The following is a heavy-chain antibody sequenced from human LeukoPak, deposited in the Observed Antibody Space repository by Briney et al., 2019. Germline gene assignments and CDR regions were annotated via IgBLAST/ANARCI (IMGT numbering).Heavy chain of an antibody. V-gene: IGHV3-23*01. D-gene: IGHD3-22*01. CDR1: GFTFSSHN. J-gene: IGHJ1*01. CDR2: ISGSGGTT. Sequence: GSLRLSCVASGFTFSSHNMNWVRLAPGKGLEWVSAISGSGGTTYYADSVKGRFTFSRDNSKNTLYLRMNSLRAEDTAVYYCAKEEGYYYDSGGYYVEYFQHWGQGTLVTVSS. CDR3: AKEEGYYYDSGGYYVEYFQH.